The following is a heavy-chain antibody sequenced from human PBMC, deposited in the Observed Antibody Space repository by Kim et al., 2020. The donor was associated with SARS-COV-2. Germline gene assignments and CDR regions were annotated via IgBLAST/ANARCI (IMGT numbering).Heavy chain of an antibody. Sequence: SETLSLTCTVSGGSLSRSGDHWGLGWIRQPPEKGLEWIGNIYSSGSTFYNPSLKSRVTMSADTSKNEVSLRLSSVTAADTAVYYCARIYSSYFYLDVWA. CDR2: IYSSGST. V-gene: IGHV4-39*01. CDR1: GGSLSRSGDH. J-gene: IGHJ6*03. D-gene: IGHD2-15*01. CDR3: ARIYSSYFYLDV.